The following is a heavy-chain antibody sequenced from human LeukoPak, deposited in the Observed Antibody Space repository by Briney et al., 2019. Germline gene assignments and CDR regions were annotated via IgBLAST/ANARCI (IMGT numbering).Heavy chain of an antibody. V-gene: IGHV3-30-3*01. CDR1: GFTFRSYA. D-gene: IGHD3-10*01. J-gene: IGHJ4*02. CDR2: ISYDGSNK. Sequence: GGSLRLSCVASGFTFRSYAIHWVRQAPGKGLEWVAVISYDGSNKNYADSVKGRFTISRDNSKNTLYLQMNSLRAEDTAVYYCARDDYGSGSSWSYFDYWGQGTMVTVSS. CDR3: ARDDYGSGSSWSYFDY.